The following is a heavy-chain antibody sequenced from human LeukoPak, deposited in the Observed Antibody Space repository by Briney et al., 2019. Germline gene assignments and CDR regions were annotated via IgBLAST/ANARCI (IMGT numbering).Heavy chain of an antibody. V-gene: IGHV4-4*07. CDR3: ARDRGHQLGLEYYFDY. J-gene: IGHJ4*02. Sequence: PSETLSLTCTVSGGSISSYYWSWIRQPAGKGLEWIGRIYTSGSTNYNPSLKSRVTISVDKSKNQFSLKLSSVTAADTAVYYCARDRGHQLGLEYYFDYWGQGTLVTVSS. CDR1: GGSISSYY. D-gene: IGHD6-13*01. CDR2: IYTSGST.